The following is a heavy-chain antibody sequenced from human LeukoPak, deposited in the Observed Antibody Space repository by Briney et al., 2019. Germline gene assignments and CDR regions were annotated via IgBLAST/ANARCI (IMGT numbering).Heavy chain of an antibody. D-gene: IGHD3-10*01. V-gene: IGHV3-30*18. CDR1: GFPFSIYG. Sequence: GRSLRLSCAASGFPFSIYGMHWVRQAPGKGLEWVAIITFDGSSKSYADSVKGRFTVSRDNSKNTLYLQMSSLRTEDTAVYYCAKDLSYGSYSFDSWGQGALVTVSS. J-gene: IGHJ4*02. CDR3: AKDLSYGSYSFDS. CDR2: ITFDGSSK.